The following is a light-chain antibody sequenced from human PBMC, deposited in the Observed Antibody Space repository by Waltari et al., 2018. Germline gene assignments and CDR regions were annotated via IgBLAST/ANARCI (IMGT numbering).Light chain of an antibody. J-gene: IGLJ2*01. CDR2: EVT. V-gene: IGLV2-23*02. CDR1: SSDVGKYNL. Sequence: QSALTQPASVSGSPGQSLTISCTGTSSDVGKYNLVSWYQQHPGKVPKVMIYEVTKRPSGVAKRFSGSKSGNTASMTISGLQAEDEADYYCCSYAGSGIVIFGGGTNLTVL. CDR3: CSYAGSGIVI.